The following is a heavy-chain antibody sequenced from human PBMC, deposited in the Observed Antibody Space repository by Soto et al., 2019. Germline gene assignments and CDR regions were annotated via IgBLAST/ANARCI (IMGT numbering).Heavy chain of an antibody. V-gene: IGHV4-59*01. J-gene: IGHJ1*01. Sequence: EKLPHTCTVSGGTIRSYYWSWIRQPPGKGLEWIGYIYYSGSTNYNPSLKSRVTISVDTSKNQFSLKLSSVTAADTAVYYCARHYDSSGYGDDWGLGTLVNV. D-gene: IGHD3-22*01. CDR1: GGTIRSYY. CDR2: IYYSGST. CDR3: ARHYDSSGYGDD.